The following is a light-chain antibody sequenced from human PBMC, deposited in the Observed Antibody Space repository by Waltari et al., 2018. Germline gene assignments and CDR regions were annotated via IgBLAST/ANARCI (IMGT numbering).Light chain of an antibody. V-gene: IGLV2-11*01. CDR2: DVT. CDR1: SNDVGAYTY. CDR3: CSYTGSHTLL. Sequence: QSALTQPRSVSASPGQSVTISCPGTSNDVGAYTYLPWYQQHPGKAPKLIMHDVTKRPSGVPDRFSGSKSGNTASLTISGLQGEDEADYYCCSYTGSHTLLFGGGTKLTVL. J-gene: IGLJ3*02.